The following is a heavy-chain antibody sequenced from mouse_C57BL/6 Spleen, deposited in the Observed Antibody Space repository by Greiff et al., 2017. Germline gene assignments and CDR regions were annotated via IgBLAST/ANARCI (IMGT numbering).Heavy chain of an antibody. Sequence: VQLQQSVAELVRPGASVKLSCTASGFNINNTYMHWVKQRPEQGLEWIGRIDPANGNTKYAPKFQGKATITADPSSNTAYLQLSSLTSEDTAIYYCARGIITTVVATEEKDYWGQGTTLTVSS. CDR2: IDPANGNT. D-gene: IGHD1-1*01. CDR3: ARGIITTVVATEEKDY. J-gene: IGHJ2*01. CDR1: GFNINNTY. V-gene: IGHV14-3*01.